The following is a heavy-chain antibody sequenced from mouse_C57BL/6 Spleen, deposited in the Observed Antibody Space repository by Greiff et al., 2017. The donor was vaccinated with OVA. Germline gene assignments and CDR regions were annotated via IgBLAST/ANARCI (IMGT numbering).Heavy chain of an antibody. CDR3: ARWGMVTTIFDY. Sequence: VQLKESGAELARPGASVKLSCKASGYTFTSYGISWVKQRTGQGLEWIGEIYPRSGNTYYNEKFKGKATLTADKSYSTAYMELRSLTSEDSAVYFCARWGMVTTIFDYWGQGTTLTVSS. V-gene: IGHV1-81*01. CDR2: IYPRSGNT. D-gene: IGHD2-2*01. J-gene: IGHJ2*01. CDR1: GYTFTSYG.